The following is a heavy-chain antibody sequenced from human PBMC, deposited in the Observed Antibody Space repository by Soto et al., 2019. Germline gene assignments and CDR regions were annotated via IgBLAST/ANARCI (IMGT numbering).Heavy chain of an antibody. Sequence: SETLSLTCTVSGGSISSGDYYWSWIRQHPGKGLEWIGYIYYSGSTNYNPSLKSRVTISVDTSKNQFSLKLSSVTAADTAVYYCARLMVYGAWDYYYYMDVWGKATTVTVSS. CDR1: GGSISSGDYY. CDR2: IYYSGST. V-gene: IGHV4-61*08. CDR3: ARLMVYGAWDYYYYMDV. D-gene: IGHD2-8*01. J-gene: IGHJ6*03.